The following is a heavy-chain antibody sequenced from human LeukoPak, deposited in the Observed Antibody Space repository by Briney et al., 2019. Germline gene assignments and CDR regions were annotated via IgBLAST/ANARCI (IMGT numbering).Heavy chain of an antibody. CDR3: ARDAGGSSALVIYYYYYMDV. V-gene: IGHV1-46*01. CDR2: INPSGGST. D-gene: IGHD2-15*01. Sequence: ASVKVSCKASGYTFTSYYIHWVRQAPGQGLEWMGIINPSGGSTSYAQKFQGRVTMTRDTSTSTVYMELSSLRSEDTAVYYCARDAGGSSALVIYYYYYMDVWGKGTTVTISS. CDR1: GYTFTSYY. J-gene: IGHJ6*03.